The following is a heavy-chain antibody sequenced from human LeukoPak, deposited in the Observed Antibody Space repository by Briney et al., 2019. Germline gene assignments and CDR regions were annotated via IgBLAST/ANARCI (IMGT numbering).Heavy chain of an antibody. CDR1: GFTFSSYW. Sequence: PGGSLRLSCAASGFTFSSYWMSWVRQAPGKGLEWVANIKQDGSEKYYVDSVKGRFTISRDNAKNSLYLQMNSLRAEDTAVYYCARDPLYYDILTGNYYYYMDVWGKGTTVTVSS. D-gene: IGHD3-9*01. CDR2: IKQDGSEK. V-gene: IGHV3-7*01. CDR3: ARDPLYYDILTGNYYYYMDV. J-gene: IGHJ6*03.